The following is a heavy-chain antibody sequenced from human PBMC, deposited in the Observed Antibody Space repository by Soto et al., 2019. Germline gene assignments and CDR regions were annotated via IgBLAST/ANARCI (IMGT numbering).Heavy chain of an antibody. Sequence: SETLSLTCTVSGGSISSSSYYWSWIRQPAGKGLEWIGRIYTSGSTNYNPSLKSRVTMSVDTSKNQFSLKLSSVTAADTAVYYCARETIAAAGTRWFDPWGQGTLVTVSS. CDR2: IYTSGST. D-gene: IGHD6-13*01. V-gene: IGHV4-61*02. J-gene: IGHJ5*02. CDR3: ARETIAAAGTRWFDP. CDR1: GGSISSSSYY.